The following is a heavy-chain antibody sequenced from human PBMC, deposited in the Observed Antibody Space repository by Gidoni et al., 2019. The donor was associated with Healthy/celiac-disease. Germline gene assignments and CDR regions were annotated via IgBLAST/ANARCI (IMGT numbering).Heavy chain of an antibody. V-gene: IGHV3-30-3*01. D-gene: IGHD3-16*01. J-gene: IGHJ3*02. Sequence: QVQLVESGGGVVQPGRSLRLSCAASGFTFSSYAMHWVRQAPGKGLEWVAVISYDGSNKYYADSVKGRFTISRDNSKNTLYLQMNSLRAEDTAVYYCWVCQRDAFDIWGQGTMVTVSS. CDR2: ISYDGSNK. CDR1: GFTFSSYA. CDR3: WVCQRDAFDI.